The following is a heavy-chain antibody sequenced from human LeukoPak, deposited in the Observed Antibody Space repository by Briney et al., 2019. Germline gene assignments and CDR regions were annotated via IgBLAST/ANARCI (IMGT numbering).Heavy chain of an antibody. Sequence: PSETLSLTCTVSGGSISSYYWSWIRQPPGKGLEWIGYIYYSGSTNYNPSLKSRVTISVDTSKNQFSLKLSSVTAADTAVYYCARDWRVAARDYYYMDVWGKGTTVTVSS. CDR3: ARDWRVAARDYYYMDV. CDR2: IYYSGST. CDR1: GGSISSYY. D-gene: IGHD6-6*01. V-gene: IGHV4-59*12. J-gene: IGHJ6*03.